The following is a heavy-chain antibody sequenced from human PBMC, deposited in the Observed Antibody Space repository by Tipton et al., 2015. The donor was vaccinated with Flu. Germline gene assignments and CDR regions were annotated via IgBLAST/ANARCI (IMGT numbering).Heavy chain of an antibody. Sequence: TLSLTCTVSSVSISSGSYYWSWIRQPAGKGLEWIGRIYASGRINYNPSLKSRVIISLDTSKNQFSLKLRSVTAADSAVYYCARALVGFYYSGMDVWGQGTTVTVSS. D-gene: IGHD2-15*01. CDR2: IYASGRI. CDR1: SVSISSGSYY. V-gene: IGHV4-61*02. J-gene: IGHJ6*02. CDR3: ARALVGFYYSGMDV.